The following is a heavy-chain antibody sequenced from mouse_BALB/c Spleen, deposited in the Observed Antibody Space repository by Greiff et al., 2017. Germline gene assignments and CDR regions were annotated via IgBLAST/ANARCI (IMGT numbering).Heavy chain of an antibody. Sequence: VKLQQSGPGLVQPSQSLSITCTVSGFSLTSYGVHWVRQSPGKGLEWLGVIWSGGSTDYNAAFISRLSISKDNSKSQVFFKMNSLQANDTAIYYCARNYYGNFLYAMDYWGQGTSVTVSS. CDR1: GFSLTSYG. CDR2: IWSGGST. J-gene: IGHJ4*01. CDR3: ARNYYGNFLYAMDY. D-gene: IGHD2-1*01. V-gene: IGHV2-2*02.